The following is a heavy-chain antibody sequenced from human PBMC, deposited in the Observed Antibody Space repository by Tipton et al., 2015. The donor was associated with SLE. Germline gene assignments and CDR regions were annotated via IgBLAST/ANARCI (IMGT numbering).Heavy chain of an antibody. CDR2: INHSGST. V-gene: IGHV4-34*01. Sequence: GLVKPSETLSLTCAVYGGSFSGYYWSWIRQPPGKGLEWIGEINHSGSTNYNPSLKSRVTISVDTSKNQFSLKLSSVTAADTAVYYCARGPYYDFWSGYYNWFDPWGQGTLVTVSS. CDR1: GGSFSGYY. D-gene: IGHD3-3*01. CDR3: ARGPYYDFWSGYYNWFDP. J-gene: IGHJ5*02.